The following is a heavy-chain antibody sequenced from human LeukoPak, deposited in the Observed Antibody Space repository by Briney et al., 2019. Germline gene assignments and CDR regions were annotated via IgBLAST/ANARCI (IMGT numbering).Heavy chain of an antibody. CDR1: GGSISSYY. CDR3: ASISKEQQLGTY. Sequence: SETLSLTCTVSGGSISSYYWSWIRQPPGKGLEWIGYIYYSGSTNYNPSLKSRVTISVDTSKNQFSLKLSSVTAADTAVYYCASISKEQQLGTYWGQGTLVTVSS. CDR2: IYYSGST. V-gene: IGHV4-59*08. D-gene: IGHD6-13*01. J-gene: IGHJ4*02.